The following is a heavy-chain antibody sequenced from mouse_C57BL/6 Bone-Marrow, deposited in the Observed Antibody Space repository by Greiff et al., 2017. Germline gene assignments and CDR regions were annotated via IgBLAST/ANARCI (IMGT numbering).Heavy chain of an antibody. CDR1: GFNIKDYY. D-gene: IGHD2-2*01. Sequence: VQLKQSGAELVKPGASVKLSCTASGFNIKDYYMHWVKQRTEQGLEWIGRIDPEDGETKYAPKFQGKATITADTSSNTAYLQLSSLTSEDTAVYYCAHSRMVTTDYYAMDYWGQGTSVTVSS. J-gene: IGHJ4*01. V-gene: IGHV14-2*01. CDR2: IDPEDGET. CDR3: AHSRMVTTDYYAMDY.